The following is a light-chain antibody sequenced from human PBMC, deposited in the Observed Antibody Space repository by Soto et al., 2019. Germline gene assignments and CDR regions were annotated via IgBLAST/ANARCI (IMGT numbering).Light chain of an antibody. V-gene: IGLV3-1*01. J-gene: IGLJ3*02. Sequence: SYELTQPPSVSVSPGQTASITCSGDKLGNKYACWYQQKPGQAPMLVIYKDRKRPSGIPERFSGSNSGNTATLTISGTQAMDEADYYCQVCDTSTRVFGGGTKLTVL. CDR1: KLGNKY. CDR3: QVCDTSTRV. CDR2: KDR.